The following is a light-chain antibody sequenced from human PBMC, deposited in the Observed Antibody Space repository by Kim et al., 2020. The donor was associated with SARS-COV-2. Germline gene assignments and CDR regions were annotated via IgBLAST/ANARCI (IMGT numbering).Light chain of an antibody. CDR1: TNDVSTYNP. Sequence: QVVTVSCTGTTNDVSTYNPVSWCLQPPGTAPKLIIYEVSNRPSGVPGRFSGSRSGNTASLTIAGLQAEDEADYYCTSFTSSNTWVFGGGTQLTVL. V-gene: IGLV2-18*02. CDR2: EVS. CDR3: TSFTSSNTWV. J-gene: IGLJ3*02.